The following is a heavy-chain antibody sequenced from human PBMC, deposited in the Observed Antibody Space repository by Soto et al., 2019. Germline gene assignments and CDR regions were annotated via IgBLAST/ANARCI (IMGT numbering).Heavy chain of an antibody. CDR3: AGLSGAYPAHSIVGKDV. J-gene: IGHJ6*02. CDR2: IYPGDSDT. V-gene: IGHV5-51*01. D-gene: IGHD4-17*01. CDR1: GYSFTSYW. Sequence: GESLKISCKGSGYSFTSYWIGWLRQMPGKGLEWMGIIYPGDSDTRYSPSFQGQVTISADKSISTAYLQWSILKASDSAMYYSAGLSGAYPAHSIVGKDVWGHGTTVTVSS.